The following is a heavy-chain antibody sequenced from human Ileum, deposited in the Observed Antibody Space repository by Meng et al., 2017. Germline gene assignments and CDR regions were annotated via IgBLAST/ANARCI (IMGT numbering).Heavy chain of an antibody. CDR3: VRHGGKYFDS. Sequence: QGRLRGSGPGLVEPPGTLSLTCTVSGGSISSSFYWSWVRQSPGKGLEWIGQIYLAGSPNYNPSLESRVTISVDKSKNQFSLRLTSVTAADTAIFYCVRHGGKYFDSWGQGTLVTVSS. CDR1: GGSISSSFY. D-gene: IGHD2-15*01. J-gene: IGHJ4*02. CDR2: IYLAGSP. V-gene: IGHV4-4*03.